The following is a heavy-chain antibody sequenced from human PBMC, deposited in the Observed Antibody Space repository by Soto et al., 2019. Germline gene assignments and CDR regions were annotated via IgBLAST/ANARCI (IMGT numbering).Heavy chain of an antibody. J-gene: IGHJ3*02. V-gene: IGHV1-58*01. CDR1: GVTFTSSA. Sequence: SVKLSCKASGVTFTSSAVQWVRQARGQRLEWIGWIVVGSGNTNYAQKFQERVTITRDMSTSTAYMELSSLRSEDTAVYYCAADSVGDAFDIWGQGTMVTVSS. CDR2: IVVGSGNT. D-gene: IGHD3-10*01. CDR3: AADSVGDAFDI.